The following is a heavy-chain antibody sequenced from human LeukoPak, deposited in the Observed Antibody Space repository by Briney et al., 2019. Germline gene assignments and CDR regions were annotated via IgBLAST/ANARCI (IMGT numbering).Heavy chain of an antibody. V-gene: IGHV3-23*01. CDR1: GVTLSSYV. J-gene: IGHJ3*01. CDR2: INESGGGT. CDR3: VQEAPRGLAFDV. Sequence: PGGSLRLSWAAAGVTLSSYVMSSVRHAAGKGPGWGSGINESGGGTYYADFVKRRFVISRDNTKHSLYLQMTSLSAEDAALYYCVQEAPRGLAFDVWGQGTRVTVSS.